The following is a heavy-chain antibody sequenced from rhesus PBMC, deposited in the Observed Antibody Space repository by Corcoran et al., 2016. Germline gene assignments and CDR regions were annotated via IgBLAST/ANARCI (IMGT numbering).Heavy chain of an antibody. CDR3: ARAFWGDSVISDY. D-gene: IGHD3-34*01. CDR1: RGSISDDYY. Sequence: QVQLQESGPGLVKPSETLSLPCAVSRGSISDDYYWSRIRPPPGEGLEWSGYIDGGGGGTTYNPSHKKRVTISIDTSKNQFSLKLRSVTAADTAVYYCARAFWGDSVISDYWGQGVLVTVSS. V-gene: IGHV4-106*01. J-gene: IGHJ4*01. CDR2: IDGGGGGT.